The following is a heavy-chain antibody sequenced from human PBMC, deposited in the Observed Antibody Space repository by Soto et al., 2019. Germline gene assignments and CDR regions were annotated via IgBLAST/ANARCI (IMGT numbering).Heavy chain of an antibody. D-gene: IGHD6-13*01. CDR1: GFDFSRYA. J-gene: IGHJ4*02. V-gene: IGHV3-23*01. Sequence: EVVLLESGGDLVAPGGSLRLSCAASGFDFSRYAMSWVRQAPGKGLEWVSSINGRGETTYYADPEQGRVIISKDMSKNTLCLQMNGLRAEDTALYFCVKDNTDSGANSGWYGWADWGQGTLVTVSS. CDR2: INGRGETT. CDR3: VKDNTDSGANSGWYGWAD.